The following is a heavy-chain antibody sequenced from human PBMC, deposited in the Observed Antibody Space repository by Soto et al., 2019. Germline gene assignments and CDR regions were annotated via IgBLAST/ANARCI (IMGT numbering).Heavy chain of an antibody. D-gene: IGHD1-26*01. CDR2: VNNGGGGT. CDR1: GFTFSNYA. J-gene: IGHJ4*02. V-gene: IGHV3-23*01. CDR3: AKERPGGGIAY. Sequence: EVLLLESGGGLVQPGGSLRLSCAASGFTFSNYAMTWVRQAPGKGPEWISTVNNGGGGTYYADSVKGRFTISRDNSKNALYLQGSSLRVEDTAVYYCAKERPGGGIAYWGQGILLTVSS.